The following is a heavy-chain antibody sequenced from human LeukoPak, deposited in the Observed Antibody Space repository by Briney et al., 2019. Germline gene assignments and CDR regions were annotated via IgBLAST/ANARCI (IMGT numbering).Heavy chain of an antibody. CDR1: GFGFSSYS. D-gene: IGHD1-1*01. V-gene: IGHV3-23*01. CDR3: AKYHWEAHFDY. J-gene: IGHJ4*02. CDR2: IRGSGGST. Sequence: GASLRLSCAASGFGFSSYSMSWVRQAPGKGLEWVSAIRGSGGSTYCVDSVKGRFTISRDNSKNTLYLQMNSLRAEDTAVYYCAKYHWEAHFDYWGQGTLVTVSS.